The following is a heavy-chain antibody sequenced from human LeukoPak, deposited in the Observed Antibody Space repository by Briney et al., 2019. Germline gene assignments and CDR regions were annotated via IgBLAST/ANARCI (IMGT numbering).Heavy chain of an antibody. J-gene: IGHJ4*02. CDR1: GGSFSGYY. V-gene: IGHV4-34*01. CDR3: ARGPLIPRRYYYGSGSSFDY. Sequence: PSETLSLTCAVYGGSFSGYYWSWIRQPPGKGVEWIGEINHSGSTKYNPSLKSRVTLSVHTSKNQFSLTLNSVTAADSAVYYCARGPLIPRRYYYGSGSSFDYWGQGTLVTVSS. D-gene: IGHD3-10*01. CDR2: INHSGST.